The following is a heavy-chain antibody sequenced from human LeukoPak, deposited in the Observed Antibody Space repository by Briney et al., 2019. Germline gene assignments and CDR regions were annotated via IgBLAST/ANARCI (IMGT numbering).Heavy chain of an antibody. CDR1: GGSFSGYY. CDR2: INHSGST. Sequence: PSETLSLTCAVYGGSFSGYYWSWIRQPPGKGLEWIGEINHSGSTNYTSSLKSRVTISVDTSNNQFSLKLTSVTAADTAIYYCATQILLCHYYWGQGTLVTVSS. CDR3: ATQILLCHYY. V-gene: IGHV4-34*01. J-gene: IGHJ4*02. D-gene: IGHD3-10*01.